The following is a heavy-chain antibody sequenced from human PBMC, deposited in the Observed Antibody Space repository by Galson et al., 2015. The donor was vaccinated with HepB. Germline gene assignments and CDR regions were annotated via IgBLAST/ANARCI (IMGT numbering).Heavy chain of an antibody. CDR1: GGSISSYY. CDR2: IYYSGST. J-gene: IGHJ6*02. Sequence: ETLSLTCTVSGGSISSYYWSWIRQPPGKGLEWIGYIYYSGSTNYNPSLKSRVTISVDTSKNQFSLKLSSVTAADTAVYYCARVEVTPAHYGMDVWGQGTTVTVSS. V-gene: IGHV4-59*01. CDR3: ARVEVTPAHYGMDV. D-gene: IGHD2-21*02.